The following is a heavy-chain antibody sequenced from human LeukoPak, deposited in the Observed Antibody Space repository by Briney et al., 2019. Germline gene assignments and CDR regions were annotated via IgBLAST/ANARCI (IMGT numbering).Heavy chain of an antibody. CDR3: ARLYCTNGVCADY. J-gene: IGHJ4*02. V-gene: IGHV1-2*02. D-gene: IGHD2-8*01. Sequence: ASVKVSCKASGYTFTGYYMHWVRQAPGQGLEWMGWINPSSGGTNYAQKFQGRVTMTRDTSISTAYMELSRLRSDDTAVYYCARLYCTNGVCADYWGQGTPVTVSS. CDR2: INPSSGGT. CDR1: GYTFTGYY.